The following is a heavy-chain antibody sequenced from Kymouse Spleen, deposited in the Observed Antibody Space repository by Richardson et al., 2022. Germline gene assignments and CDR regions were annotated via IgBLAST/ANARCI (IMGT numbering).Heavy chain of an antibody. D-gene: IGHD1-26*01. CDR3: ARDRWEPGYYYGMDV. V-gene: IGHV3-7*01. CDR2: IKQDGSEK. Sequence: EVQLVESGGGLVQPGGSLRLSCAASGFTFSSYWMSWVRQAPGKGLEWVANIKQDGSEKYYVDSVKGRFTISRDNAKNSLYLQMNSLRAEDTAVYYCARDRWEPGYYYGMDVWGQGTTVTVSS. J-gene: IGHJ6*02. CDR1: GFTFSSYW.